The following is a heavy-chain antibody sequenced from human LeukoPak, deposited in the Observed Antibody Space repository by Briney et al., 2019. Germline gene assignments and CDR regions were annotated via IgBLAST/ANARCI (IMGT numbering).Heavy chain of an antibody. J-gene: IGHJ4*02. CDR1: GGSISSYY. D-gene: IGHD1-26*01. CDR3: ARANIVGATLDY. CDR2: ICYSGST. V-gene: IGHV4-59*01. Sequence: SETLSLTCTVSGGSISSYYWSWIRQPPGKGLEWIGYICYSGSTNYNPSLKSRVTISVDTSKNQFSLKLSSVTAADTAVYYCARANIVGATLDYWGQGTLVTVSS.